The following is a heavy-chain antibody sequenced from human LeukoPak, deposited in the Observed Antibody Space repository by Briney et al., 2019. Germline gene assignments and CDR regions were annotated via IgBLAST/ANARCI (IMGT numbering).Heavy chain of an antibody. V-gene: IGHV4-38-2*01. CDR2: IYYSGST. CDR1: GYSISSGYY. J-gene: IGHJ4*02. Sequence: SETLSLTCAVSGYSISSGYYWGWIRQPPGKGLEWIGSIYYSGSTYYNPSLKSRVTISVDTSKNQFSLKLSSVTAADTAVYYCARHRSKFGGSYPYPFDYWGQGTLVTVSS. D-gene: IGHD1-26*01. CDR3: ARHRSKFGGSYPYPFDY.